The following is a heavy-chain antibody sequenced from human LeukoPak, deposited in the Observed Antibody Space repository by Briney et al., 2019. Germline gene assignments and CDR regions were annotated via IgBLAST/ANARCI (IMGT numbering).Heavy chain of an antibody. D-gene: IGHD6-13*01. CDR2: ISYDGSNK. CDR3: AREVGQQQLDWVGMDV. V-gene: IGHV3-30*04. J-gene: IGHJ6*02. Sequence: GRYLRLSCAASGFTFSSYAMHWVRQAPGKGLEWVAVISYDGSNKYYADSVKDRFTISRDNSKNTLYLQMNRLRAEDTAVYYCAREVGQQQLDWVGMDVWGQGTTVTVSS. CDR1: GFTFSSYA.